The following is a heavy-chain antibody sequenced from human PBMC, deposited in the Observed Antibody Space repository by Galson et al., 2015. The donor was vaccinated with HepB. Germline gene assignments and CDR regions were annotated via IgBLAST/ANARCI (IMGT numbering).Heavy chain of an antibody. D-gene: IGHD3-22*01. CDR2: IYSGGST. CDR3: ARDKRVEVMDYYDSSGTTNYGMDV. CDR1: GFTVSSNY. J-gene: IGHJ6*02. Sequence: SLRLSCAASGFTVSSNYMSWVRQAPGKGLEWVSVIYSGGSTYYADSVKGRFTISRDNSKNTLYLQMNSLRAEDTAVYYCARDKRVEVMDYYDSSGTTNYGMDVWGQGTTVTVSS. V-gene: IGHV3-66*01.